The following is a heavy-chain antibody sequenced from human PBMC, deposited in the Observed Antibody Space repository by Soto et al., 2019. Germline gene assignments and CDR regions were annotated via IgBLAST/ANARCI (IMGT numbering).Heavy chain of an antibody. CDR1: GYTFTIYG. CDR3: ARVADGSGWRHWFDP. V-gene: IGHV1-18*01. D-gene: IGHD6-19*01. CDR2: ISAYNGNT. Sequence: ASVKVSCKASGYTFTIYGISWVRQAPGQGLEWMGWISAYNGNTNYAQKLQGRVTMTTDTSTSTAYMELRSLRSDDTAVYYCARVADGSGWRHWFDPWGQGTLVTVSS. J-gene: IGHJ5*02.